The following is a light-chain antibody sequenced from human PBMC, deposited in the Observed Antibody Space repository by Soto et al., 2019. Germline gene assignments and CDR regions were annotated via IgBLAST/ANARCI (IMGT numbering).Light chain of an antibody. V-gene: IGLV2-14*01. CDR2: DVS. Sequence: QSVLTQPDSVSGSPGQSITISCTGTSSYVGGYNYVSWYQQHPGKAPKLMIYDVSNRPSGVSNRFSGSKSGNTASLTISGLQAEDEADYYCSSYTSSSTPVFGGGTKLTVL. CDR3: SSYTSSSTPV. J-gene: IGLJ2*01. CDR1: SSYVGGYNY.